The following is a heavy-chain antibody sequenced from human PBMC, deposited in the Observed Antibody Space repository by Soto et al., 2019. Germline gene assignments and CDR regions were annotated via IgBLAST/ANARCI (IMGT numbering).Heavy chain of an antibody. Sequence: ASVKVSCKASGYTFTGYAMHWVRQAPGLRLEWMGWINAGNGNTKYSQKFQGRVTITRDTSASTAYMELSSLRSEDTAVYYCARAVAVAADFDYWGQGTLVTVSS. CDR3: ARAVAVAADFDY. V-gene: IGHV1-3*01. CDR1: GYTFTGYA. CDR2: INAGNGNT. J-gene: IGHJ4*02. D-gene: IGHD6-19*01.